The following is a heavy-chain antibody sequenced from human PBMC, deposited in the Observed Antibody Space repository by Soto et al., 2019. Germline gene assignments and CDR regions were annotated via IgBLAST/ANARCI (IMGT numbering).Heavy chain of an antibody. CDR3: AKDKRSGWGAPDY. CDR1: GFTFSSYG. Sequence: GSLRLSCAASGFTFSSYGMHWVRQAPGKGLEWVAVISYDGSNKYYADSVRGRFTISRDNSKNTLYLQMNSLRAEDTAVYYCAKDKRSGWGAPDYWGQGTLVTVSS. CDR2: ISYDGSNK. V-gene: IGHV3-30*18. D-gene: IGHD6-19*01. J-gene: IGHJ4*02.